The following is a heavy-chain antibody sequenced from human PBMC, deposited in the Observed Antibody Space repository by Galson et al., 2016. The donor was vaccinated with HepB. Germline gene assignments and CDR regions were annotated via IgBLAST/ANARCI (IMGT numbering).Heavy chain of an antibody. CDR2: IWYDGTNK. Sequence: SLRLSCAASGATFSPYGIHWVRQAPGKGLEWVAVIWYDGTNKYYADSVKGRFTISRDNSKNTVYLQMSYLRTEDTALYYRARDRRSDVRGNQWYFDLWGRGTLVTVSS. CDR1: GATFSPYG. V-gene: IGHV3-33*01. J-gene: IGHJ2*01. D-gene: IGHD3-16*01. CDR3: ARDRRSDVRGNQWYFDL.